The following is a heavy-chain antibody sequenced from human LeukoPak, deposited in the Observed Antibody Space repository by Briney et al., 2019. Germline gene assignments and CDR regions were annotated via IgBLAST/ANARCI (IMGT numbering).Heavy chain of an antibody. V-gene: IGHV4-59*12. J-gene: IGHJ6*03. CDR2: IHYSGST. D-gene: IGHD2-15*01. CDR3: ARGYCSGGSCYSYYYYNYMDV. CDR1: GVSISSYY. Sequence: SETLSLTCTVSGVSISSYYWSWIRQPPGKGLEWIGYIHYSGSTNYNPSLKSRVTISVDTSKNQFSLKLSSVTAADTAVYYCARGYCSGGSCYSYYYYNYMDVWGKGTTVTVSS.